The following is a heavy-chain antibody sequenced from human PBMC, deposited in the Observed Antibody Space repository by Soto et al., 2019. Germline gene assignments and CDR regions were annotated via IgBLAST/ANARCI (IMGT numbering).Heavy chain of an antibody. Sequence: SETLSLTCTVSGGSISSYYWSWIRQPPGKGLEWIGYIYYSGSTNYNPSLKSRVTISVDTSKNQFSLKLSSLTAADTAVYYCARAYSYGSNYFDYWGQGTLVTVSS. CDR2: IYYSGST. CDR3: ARAYSYGSNYFDY. J-gene: IGHJ4*02. D-gene: IGHD5-18*01. CDR1: GGSISSYY. V-gene: IGHV4-59*01.